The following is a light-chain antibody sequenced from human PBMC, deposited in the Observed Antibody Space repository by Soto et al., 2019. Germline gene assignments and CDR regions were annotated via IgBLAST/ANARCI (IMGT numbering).Light chain of an antibody. J-gene: IGKJ4*01. V-gene: IGKV1-5*01. CDR1: QSINIW. CDR2: DAS. Sequence: DIQMTQSPSTLSASVGDRVTITCRASQSINIWVAWYQQKPGRAPKLLIYDASTLQSGVPSRFSGSGSGTEFTLTISSLQAEDFATYYCQHLHNYPPTFGGGTKVEIK. CDR3: QHLHNYPPT.